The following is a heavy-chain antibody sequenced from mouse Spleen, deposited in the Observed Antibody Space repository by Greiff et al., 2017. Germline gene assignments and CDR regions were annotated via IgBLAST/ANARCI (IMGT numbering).Heavy chain of an antibody. CDR1: GYTFSDYE. D-gene: IGHD4-1*01. Sequence: QVQLQQSGAELVRPGASVTLSCKASGYTFSDYEMNWVKQTPVHGLEWIGAIDPETGGTAYNQKFKGKAILTADTSSSTAYMELRSLTSEDSAVYYCRRGNWDGAYWGQGTLVTVSA. CDR2: IDPETGGT. V-gene: IGHV1-15*01. J-gene: IGHJ3*01. CDR3: RRGNWDGAY.